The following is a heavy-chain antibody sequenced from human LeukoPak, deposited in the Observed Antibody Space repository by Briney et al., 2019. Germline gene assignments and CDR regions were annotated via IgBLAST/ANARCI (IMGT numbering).Heavy chain of an antibody. CDR3: AREIVGAREFDY. CDR2: INRDGSST. CDR1: GFTFSNAW. Sequence: GGSLRLSCATSGFTFSNAWMHWVRQAPGKGLVWVSRINRDGSSTSYADSVKGRLTISRDNAKNTLYLQMNSLRAEDTAVYYCAREIVGAREFDYWGREPWSPSPQ. J-gene: IGHJ4*02. D-gene: IGHD1-26*01. V-gene: IGHV3-74*01.